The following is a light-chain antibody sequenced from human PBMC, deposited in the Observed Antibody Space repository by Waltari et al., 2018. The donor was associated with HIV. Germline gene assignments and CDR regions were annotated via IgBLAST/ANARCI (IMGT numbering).Light chain of an antibody. Sequence: SYELAQPPSVSVSPGQTAIISCSGDELGNKDACWYQQKPGQSPVLVIFQSKRRPSGIPERFSGSNSGNTATLTISGAQAVDEADFYCAAWDDSLSGKWVFGGGTKLTVL. CDR3: AAWDDSLSGKWV. J-gene: IGLJ3*02. CDR1: ELGNKD. V-gene: IGLV3-1*01. CDR2: QSK.